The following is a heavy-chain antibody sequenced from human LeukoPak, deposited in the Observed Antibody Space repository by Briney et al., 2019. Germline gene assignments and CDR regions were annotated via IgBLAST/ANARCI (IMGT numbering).Heavy chain of an antibody. CDR3: SRADYYGSGSPISLDV. CDR1: GFTFSDYY. J-gene: IGHJ6*04. V-gene: IGHV3-49*04. Sequence: QPGRSLRLSCAASGFTFSDYYMSRVRPAPGKGLEWVGFIRSKADGGTTEYAASVKCRFTISRDDSKSIAYLQMNSLKTEDTAVYYCSRADYYGSGSPISLDVWGKGTTVTVSS. D-gene: IGHD3-10*01. CDR2: IRSKADGGTT.